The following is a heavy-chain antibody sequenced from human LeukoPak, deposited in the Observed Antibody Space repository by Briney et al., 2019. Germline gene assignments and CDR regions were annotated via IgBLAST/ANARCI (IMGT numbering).Heavy chain of an antibody. J-gene: IGHJ4*02. D-gene: IGHD3-22*01. V-gene: IGHV3-30-3*01. CDR2: ISYDGSNK. Sequence: SCKASGGTFSSYAISWVRQAPGKGLEWVAVISYDGSNKYYADSVKGRFTISRDNSKNTLYLQMNSLRAEDTAVYYCARDESHYYDSSGYYTPPFDYWGQGTLVTVSS. CDR1: GGTFSSYA. CDR3: ARDESHYYDSSGYYTPPFDY.